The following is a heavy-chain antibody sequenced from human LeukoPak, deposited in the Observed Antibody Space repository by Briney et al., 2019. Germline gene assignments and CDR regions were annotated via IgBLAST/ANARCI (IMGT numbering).Heavy chain of an antibody. CDR1: GFTVSTNY. V-gene: IGHV3-53*01. Sequence: PGGSLRLSCAASGFTVSTNYMNWVRQAPGKGLEWVSSIFSGDNTYYADSVKRRFTISRDNSTNTLYLQMNSLRAEDTAVYYCALLWFGELWTKDYWGQGTLVTVSS. CDR3: ALLWFGELWTKDY. J-gene: IGHJ4*02. D-gene: IGHD3-10*01. CDR2: IFSGDNT.